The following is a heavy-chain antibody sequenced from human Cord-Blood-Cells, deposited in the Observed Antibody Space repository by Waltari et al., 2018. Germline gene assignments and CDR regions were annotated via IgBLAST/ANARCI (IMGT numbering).Heavy chain of an antibody. V-gene: IGHV4-34*01. CDR2: IDHSGST. CDR3: ARATSWGWGAFDI. D-gene: IGHD3-16*01. Sequence: QVQLTPWGAGRLKPSETLSPTCAVYGGSFSGYYWSWIRQLPGKGLEWIGEIDHSGSTNYNPSLKSRVTISVDTSKNQFSLKLSSVTAADTAVYYCARATSWGWGAFDIWGQGTMVTVSS. CDR1: GGSFSGYY. J-gene: IGHJ3*02.